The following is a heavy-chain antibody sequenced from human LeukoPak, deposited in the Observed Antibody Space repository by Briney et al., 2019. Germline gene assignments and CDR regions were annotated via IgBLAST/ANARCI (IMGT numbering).Heavy chain of an antibody. CDR1: GFTFSSYA. J-gene: IGHJ4*02. Sequence: GGSLRLSCAASGFTFSSYAMHWVRQAPGKGLEWVAVISYDGSNKYYADSVKGRFTISRDNSKNTLYLQMNSLRAEDTAVYYCARTPYCSSTSCYEGYFDYWGQGTLVTVSS. V-gene: IGHV3-30-3*01. D-gene: IGHD2-2*01. CDR3: ARTPYCSSTSCYEGYFDY. CDR2: ISYDGSNK.